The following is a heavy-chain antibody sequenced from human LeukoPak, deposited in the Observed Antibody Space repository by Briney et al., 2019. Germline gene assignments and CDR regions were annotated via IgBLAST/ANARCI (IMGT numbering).Heavy chain of an antibody. V-gene: IGHV4-34*01. D-gene: IGHD3-3*01. J-gene: IGHJ6*03. CDR2: INHSGST. CDR3: ARAGVVAYHLYYFHMDV. Sequence: PSDTLSLICAVSGRSFRGYYWSWIRQASGKGLEWIGEINHSGSTNYNPSLKSRVTISTDTSKNQFSLKLTSVTAADTAMYYCARAGVVAYHLYYFHMDVWGNGTTVTVSS. CDR1: GRSFRGYY.